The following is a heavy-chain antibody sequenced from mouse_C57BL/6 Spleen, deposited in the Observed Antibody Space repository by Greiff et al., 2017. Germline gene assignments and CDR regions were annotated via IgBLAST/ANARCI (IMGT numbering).Heavy chain of an antibody. V-gene: IGHV1-26*01. CDR2: INPNNGGT. J-gene: IGHJ2*01. CDR3: ARGYYDCDGRYFDY. D-gene: IGHD2-4*01. CDR1: GYTFTDYY. Sequence: EVQLQQSGPELVKPGASVKISCKASGYTFTDYYMNWVKQSPGKSLEWIGDINPNNGGTSYNQKFKGKATLTVDKSSSTAYMELRSLTSEDSAVYYCARGYYDCDGRYFDYWGQGTTLTVSS.